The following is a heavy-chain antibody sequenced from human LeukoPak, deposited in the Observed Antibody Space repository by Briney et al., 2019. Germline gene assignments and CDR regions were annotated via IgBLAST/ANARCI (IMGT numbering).Heavy chain of an antibody. CDR2: IYTSGST. Sequence: KPSETLSLTCTVSGGSISSYYWSWIRQPAGKGLEWIGRIYTSGSTSYNPSLKSRVTMSVDTSKNQFSLKLSSVTAADTAVYYCARGCSSTSCYTFGSSSDAFDIWGQGTMVTVSS. CDR1: GGSISSYY. J-gene: IGHJ3*02. V-gene: IGHV4-4*07. CDR3: ARGCSSTSCYTFGSSSDAFDI. D-gene: IGHD2-2*02.